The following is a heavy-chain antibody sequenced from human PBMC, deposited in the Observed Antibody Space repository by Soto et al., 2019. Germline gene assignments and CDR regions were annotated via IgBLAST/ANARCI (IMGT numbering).Heavy chain of an antibody. J-gene: IGHJ5*02. CDR1: CDSISGSRHF. CDR3: ARHSPAQWMADNWFDP. Sequence: PSETLSLTCNVSCDSISGSRHFWGWVRQPPGKGLEWIGSIYSSGTTYHNPSLKSRVTISVDASDNQFSLKLSSVTDADTAVYYCARHSPAQWMADNWFDPWGQGTLVTVSS. CDR2: IYSSGTT. V-gene: IGHV4-39*01. D-gene: IGHD6-19*01.